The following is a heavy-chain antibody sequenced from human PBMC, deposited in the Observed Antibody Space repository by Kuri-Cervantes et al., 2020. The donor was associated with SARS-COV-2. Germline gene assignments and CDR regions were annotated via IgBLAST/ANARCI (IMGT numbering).Heavy chain of an antibody. CDR2: ISGSGGST. Sequence: GGSLRLSCAASGFTFSSYAVSWVRQAPGKGLEWVSAISGSGGSTYYADSVEDRFTISRDNSKNTLYLQTNSLRAEDTAVYYCAKEGGDGDYADYYFDYWGQGTLVTVSS. V-gene: IGHV3-23*01. CDR3: AKEGGDGDYADYYFDY. CDR1: GFTFSSYA. J-gene: IGHJ4*02. D-gene: IGHD4-17*01.